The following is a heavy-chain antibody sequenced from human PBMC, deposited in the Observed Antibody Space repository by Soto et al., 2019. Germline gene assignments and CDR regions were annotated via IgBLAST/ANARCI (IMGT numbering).Heavy chain of an antibody. CDR1: GFTFSSYW. CDR2: INSDGSST. D-gene: IGHD2-15*01. CDR3: ARDIVWVVATSDYCMYV. Sequence: EVQLVESGGGLVQPGGSLRLSCAASGFTFSSYWMHWVRQVPGKGLVWVSRINSDGSSTTYADSVRGRFTISRDNAKYTLYLQMLSLRAEDTAVYYCARDIVWVVATSDYCMYVCCQVTTVTVSS. V-gene: IGHV3-74*01. J-gene: IGHJ6*02.